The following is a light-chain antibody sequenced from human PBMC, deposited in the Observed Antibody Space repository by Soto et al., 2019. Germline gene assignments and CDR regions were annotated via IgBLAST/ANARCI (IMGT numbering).Light chain of an antibody. CDR1: QSLLHSNGFNY. CDR3: MQPLQTPRT. V-gene: IGKV2-28*01. CDR2: LGS. J-gene: IGKJ1*01. Sequence: DIVMTQSPLSLPVTPGEPASISCRSSQSLLHSNGFNYLDWFLQKPGQSPQLLIYLGSNRASGVPDRFSGSGSGTDFTLKISRVEAEDVGVYYCMQPLQTPRTFGKGTKVEIK.